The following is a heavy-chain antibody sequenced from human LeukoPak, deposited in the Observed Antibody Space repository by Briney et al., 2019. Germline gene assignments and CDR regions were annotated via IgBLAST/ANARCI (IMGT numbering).Heavy chain of an antibody. J-gene: IGHJ6*02. Sequence: GGSLRLSCAASGFTFSSYWMSWVRQAPGKGLEWVSAISGSGGSTYYVDSVKGRFTISRDNSKNTLYLQMNSLRAEDTAVYYCAKSPATMYYYGMDVWGQGTTVTVSS. CDR3: AKSPATMYYYGMDV. D-gene: IGHD2-2*01. CDR1: GFTFSSYW. V-gene: IGHV3-23*01. CDR2: ISGSGGST.